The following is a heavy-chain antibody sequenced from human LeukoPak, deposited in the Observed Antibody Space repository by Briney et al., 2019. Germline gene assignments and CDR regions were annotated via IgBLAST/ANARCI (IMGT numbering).Heavy chain of an antibody. V-gene: IGHV3-30-3*01. Sequence: GGSLRLSCAASGFTFSSYAMHWVRQAPGKGLEWVAVISYDGSNKYYADSVKGRFTISRDNSKNTLYLQMNSLRAEDTAVYYCARDPLVFSSSPDYWGRGTLVTVSS. CDR3: ARDPLVFSSSPDY. CDR2: ISYDGSNK. CDR1: GFTFSSYA. D-gene: IGHD6-13*01. J-gene: IGHJ4*02.